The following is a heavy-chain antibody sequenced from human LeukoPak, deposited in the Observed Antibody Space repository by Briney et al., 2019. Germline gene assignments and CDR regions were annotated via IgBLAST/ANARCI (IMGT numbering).Heavy chain of an antibody. CDR1: GFTLSNYA. D-gene: IGHD6-13*01. V-gene: IGHV3-23*01. CDR3: AKELEHIAAAGTSSFDY. Sequence: PGGSLRLSCAASGFTLSNYAMSWVRQAPGKGLEWVSAISGSGDSTYYADSVKGRFAISRDNSKTTLYLQMSSLRAEDTAVYYCAKELEHIAAAGTSSFDYWGQGTLVTVSS. CDR2: ISGSGDST. J-gene: IGHJ4*02.